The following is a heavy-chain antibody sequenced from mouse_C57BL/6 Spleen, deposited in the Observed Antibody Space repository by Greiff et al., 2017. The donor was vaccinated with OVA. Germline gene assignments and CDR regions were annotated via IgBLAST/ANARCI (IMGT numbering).Heavy chain of an antibody. CDR1: GFTFSSYA. J-gene: IGHJ3*01. CDR3: TRDHDYDSWFAY. CDR2: ISSGGDYI. Sequence: EVQLVESGEGLVKPGGSLKLSCAASGFTFSSYAMSWVRQTPEKRLEWVAYISSGGDYIYYADTVKGRFTISRDNARNTLYLQMSSLKSEDTAMDYCTRDHDYDSWFAYWGQGTLVTVSA. V-gene: IGHV5-9-1*02. D-gene: IGHD2-4*01.